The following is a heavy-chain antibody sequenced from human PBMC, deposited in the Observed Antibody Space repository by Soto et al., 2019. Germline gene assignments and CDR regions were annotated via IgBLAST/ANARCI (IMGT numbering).Heavy chain of an antibody. CDR2: ISYSGST. J-gene: IGHJ4*02. Sequence: QVQLQESGPGLVKSSETLSLTCTVSGGSISSYYWSWIRQPPGKGLEWFGFISYSGSTNYNPSHNSRVTISVDTSKNQFSLNLTSVTATDTAVYFCARHYCSGGGCYYFGYWGQGTLVTVSS. CDR1: GGSISSYY. D-gene: IGHD2-15*01. CDR3: ARHYCSGGGCYYFGY. V-gene: IGHV4-59*08.